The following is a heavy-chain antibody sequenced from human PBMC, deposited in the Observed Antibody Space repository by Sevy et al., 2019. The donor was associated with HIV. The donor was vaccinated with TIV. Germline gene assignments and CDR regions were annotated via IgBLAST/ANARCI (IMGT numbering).Heavy chain of an antibody. Sequence: SETLSLTCAVHDGSFSGYYWNWIRQLPGKGLEWIGEINESGITYYNPYLKSRVTISVVTSKKQFSLKLSSVTAADTAVDFWARSPPVVVVPGAPSWFDPWGQGTLVTVSS. D-gene: IGHD2-2*01. CDR3: ARSPPVVVVPGAPSWFDP. V-gene: IGHV4-34*01. CDR2: INESGIT. CDR1: DGSFSGYY. J-gene: IGHJ5*02.